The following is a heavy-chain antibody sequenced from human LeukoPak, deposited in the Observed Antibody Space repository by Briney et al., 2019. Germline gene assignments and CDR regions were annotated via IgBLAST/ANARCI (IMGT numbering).Heavy chain of an antibody. CDR3: ARGDAFDY. V-gene: IGHV4-30-2*01. D-gene: IGHD3-10*01. J-gene: IGHJ4*02. Sequence: SETLSLTCTVSGGSISSGGYSWSWIRQPPGKGLEWIGYIYHSGSTYYNPSLKSRVTISVDRSKNQFSLKLSSVTAADTAVYYCARGDAFDYWGQGTLVTVSS. CDR2: IYHSGST. CDR1: GGSISSGGYS.